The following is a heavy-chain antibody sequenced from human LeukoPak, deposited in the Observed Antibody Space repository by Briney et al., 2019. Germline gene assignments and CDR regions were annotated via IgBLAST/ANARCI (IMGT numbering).Heavy chain of an antibody. CDR3: ARGLPGSGSYYILNYYYYGMDV. CDR2: INHSGST. D-gene: IGHD3-10*01. V-gene: IGHV4-34*01. J-gene: IGHJ6*02. Sequence: SETLSLTCAVYGGSFSGYYWSWIRQPPGKGLEWIGEINHSGSTNYNPSLKSRVTISVDTSKNQFSLKLSSVIAADTAVYYCARGLPGSGSYYILNYYYYGMDVWGQGTTVTVSS. CDR1: GGSFSGYY.